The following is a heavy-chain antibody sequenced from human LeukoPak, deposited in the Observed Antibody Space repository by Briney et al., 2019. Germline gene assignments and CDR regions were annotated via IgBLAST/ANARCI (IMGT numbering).Heavy chain of an antibody. CDR1: GFTFSSYG. J-gene: IGHJ4*02. Sequence: GGSLRLSCVTSGFTFSSYGMHWVRQVPGKGLEWVAVISRDAKSNYHVESVKGRFTISRDNSKNTLYLQMNSLRAEDTAVYYCAKDRSIGTYYTFDSWGQGTLVTVSS. V-gene: IGHV3-30*18. D-gene: IGHD1-26*01. CDR2: ISRDAKSN. CDR3: AKDRSIGTYYTFDS.